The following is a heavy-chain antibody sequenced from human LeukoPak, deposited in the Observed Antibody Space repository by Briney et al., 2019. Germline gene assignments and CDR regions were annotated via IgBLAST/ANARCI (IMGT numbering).Heavy chain of an antibody. Sequence: GGSLRLSCAASGFTFSDYYMSWIRQAPGKGLEWVSYISSSGSTIYYVDSVKGRFTISRDNAKNSLYLQMNSLRAEDTAVYYCARDISSAACSLCYYYYMDVWGKGTTVTVSS. V-gene: IGHV3-11*04. J-gene: IGHJ6*03. CDR3: ARDISSAACSLCYYYYMDV. D-gene: IGHD6-25*01. CDR2: ISSSGSTI. CDR1: GFTFSDYY.